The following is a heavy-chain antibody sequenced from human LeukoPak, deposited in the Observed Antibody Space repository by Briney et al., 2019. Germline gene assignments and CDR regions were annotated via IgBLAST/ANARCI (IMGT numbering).Heavy chain of an antibody. Sequence: SVKVSWKASGGTFSSYTISWVRQAPGQGLEWMGRIIPILGIANYAQKFQGRVTITADKSTSTAYMELSSLRSEDTAVYYCARAEAGYCSSTSCHARNRWFDPWGQGTLVTVSS. J-gene: IGHJ5*02. CDR1: GGTFSSYT. V-gene: IGHV1-69*02. D-gene: IGHD2-2*01. CDR3: ARAEAGYCSSTSCHARNRWFDP. CDR2: IIPILGIA.